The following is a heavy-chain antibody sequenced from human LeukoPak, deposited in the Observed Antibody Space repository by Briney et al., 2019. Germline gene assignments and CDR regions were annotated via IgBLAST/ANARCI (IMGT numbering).Heavy chain of an antibody. CDR3: ARVFTYYYDSSGYLSGMDG. V-gene: IGHV3-23*01. D-gene: IGHD3-22*01. J-gene: IGHJ6*02. CDR1: GFTFSSYA. CDR2: ISGSGGST. Sequence: GGSLRLSCAASGFTFSSYAMSWVRQAPGKGLEWVSSISGSGGSTYYADSVKGRFTISRDNSKNTLYLQMNSLRAEDTAVYYCARVFTYYYDSSGYLSGMDGWGQGTTVTVSS.